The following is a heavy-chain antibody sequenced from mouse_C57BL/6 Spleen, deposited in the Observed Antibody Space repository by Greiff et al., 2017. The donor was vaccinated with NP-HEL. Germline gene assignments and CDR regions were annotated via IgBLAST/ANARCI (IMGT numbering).Heavy chain of an antibody. CDR2: IDPNSGGT. Sequence: VQLQQPGAELVKPGASVKLSCKASGYTFTSYWMHWVKQRPGRGLEWIGRIDPNSGGTKYNEKFKSKATLTVDKPSSTAYMQLSSLTSEDSAVYYWAREVIYYDYVYAMDYWGQGTSVTVSS. J-gene: IGHJ4*01. V-gene: IGHV1-72*01. D-gene: IGHD2-4*01. CDR3: AREVIYYDYVYAMDY. CDR1: GYTFTSYW.